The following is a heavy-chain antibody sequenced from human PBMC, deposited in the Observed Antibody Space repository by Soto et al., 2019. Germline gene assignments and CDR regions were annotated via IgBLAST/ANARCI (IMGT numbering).Heavy chain of an antibody. CDR1: GFKCSTQW. J-gene: IGHJ4*02. CDR2: IDTDGSRT. CDR3: VQGYGGLDG. V-gene: IGHV3-74*01. D-gene: IGHD5-18*01. Sequence: PGASLRPYEAGSGFKCSTQWMQWVRQAPGKGLVWVSRIDTDGSRTNYADSVKGRFTMSRDNAKNTAFLQMNSLRAEDTAVYYCVQGYGGLDGWGQGTLVTVSS.